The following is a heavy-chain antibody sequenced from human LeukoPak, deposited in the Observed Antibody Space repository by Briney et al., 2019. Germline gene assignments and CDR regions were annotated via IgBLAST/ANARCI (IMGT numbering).Heavy chain of an antibody. J-gene: IGHJ3*02. CDR1: GGSISSSSYY. CDR2: IYYSGST. Sequence: SSETLSLTCTVSGGSISSSSYYWGWIRQPPGKGLEWIGSIYYSGSTYYNPSLKSRVTISVDTSKNQFSLKLSSVTAADTAVYYCARDLKAYSGSYYPTRPGAFDIWGQGTMVTVSS. D-gene: IGHD1-26*01. V-gene: IGHV4-39*07. CDR3: ARDLKAYSGSYYPTRPGAFDI.